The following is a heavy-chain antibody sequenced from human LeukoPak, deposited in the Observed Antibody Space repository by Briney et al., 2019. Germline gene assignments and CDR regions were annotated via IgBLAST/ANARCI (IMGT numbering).Heavy chain of an antibody. CDR2: IKQDGSDK. CDR3: AKDMYSGPQGIAVAGHFDY. Sequence: PGGSLRLSCAASGFNFNTYWMSWVRQAPGKGLEWVATIKQDGSDKKYVDSVKGRFTISRDNAKNSLSLQMVSLRTEDTALYYCAKDMYSGPQGIAVAGHFDYWGQGALVTVSS. J-gene: IGHJ4*02. D-gene: IGHD6-19*01. CDR1: GFNFNTYW. V-gene: IGHV3-7*03.